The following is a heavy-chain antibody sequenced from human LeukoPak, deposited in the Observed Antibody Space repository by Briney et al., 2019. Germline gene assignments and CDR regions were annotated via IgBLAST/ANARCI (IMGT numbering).Heavy chain of an antibody. J-gene: IGHJ4*02. V-gene: IGHV3-23*01. CDR2: ISGSGGST. D-gene: IGHD3-9*01. CDR3: AKDAYYDILTGYYFDY. CDR1: GFTFSSYG. Sequence: PGGSLRLSCAASGFTFSSYGMRGVRQAPGKGLEWLSAISGSGGSTYYADSVKGRFTISRDNSKNTLYLQMNSLRAEDTAVYYCAKDAYYDILTGYYFDYWGQGTLVTVSS.